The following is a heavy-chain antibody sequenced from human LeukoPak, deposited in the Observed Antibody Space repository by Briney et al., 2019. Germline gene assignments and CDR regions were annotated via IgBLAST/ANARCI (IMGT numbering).Heavy chain of an antibody. CDR2: IYTSGST. D-gene: IGHD1-20*01. CDR1: GGSISSYY. CDR3: ARDRRITGKEGTNDAFDI. J-gene: IGHJ3*02. V-gene: IGHV4-4*07. Sequence: SETLSLTCIVSGGSISSYYWSWIRQPAGKGLEWIGRIYTSGSTNYNPSLKSRVTMSVDMSKNQFSLKLSSVTAADTAVYYCARDRRITGKEGTNDAFDIWGQGTMVTVSS.